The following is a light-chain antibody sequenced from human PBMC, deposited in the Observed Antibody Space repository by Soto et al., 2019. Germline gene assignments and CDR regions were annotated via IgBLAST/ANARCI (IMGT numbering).Light chain of an antibody. Sequence: EIVMTQSPATLSVSPGEGANLSCRASQSLTVNLAWYQQKPGQAPRLLIYGASSRATGIPARFSGSVSGTEFTITISSLQSEDFAVYYCQQYNIWPFTFGQGTKLEIK. CDR3: QQYNIWPFT. CDR2: GAS. J-gene: IGKJ2*01. CDR1: QSLTVN. V-gene: IGKV3-15*01.